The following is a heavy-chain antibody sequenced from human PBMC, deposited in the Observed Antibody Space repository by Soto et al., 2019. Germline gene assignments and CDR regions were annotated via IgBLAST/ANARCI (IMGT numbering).Heavy chain of an antibody. CDR2: IYYSGST. Sequence: SETLSLTCTVSGGSISSYYWSWIRQPPGKGLEWIGYIYYSGSTNYNPSLKSRVTISVDTSKHQFSLKLSSVTAADTAVYYCARGLSIAARQEFDYWGQGTLVTVYS. J-gene: IGHJ4*02. CDR1: GGSISSYY. CDR3: ARGLSIAARQEFDY. V-gene: IGHV4-59*01. D-gene: IGHD6-6*01.